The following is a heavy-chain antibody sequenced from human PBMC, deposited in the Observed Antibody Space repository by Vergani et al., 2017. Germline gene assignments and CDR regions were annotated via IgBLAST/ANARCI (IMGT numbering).Heavy chain of an antibody. CDR1: GFTFSDYY. D-gene: IGHD3-3*01. CDR2: ISSSGSTI. V-gene: IGHV3-11*01. J-gene: IGHJ6*03. Sequence: QVQLVESGGGLVKPGGSLRLSCAASGFTFSDYYMTWIRQAPGKGLEWVSYISSSGSTIYYADSVKGRITISRDNAKHSLYLQMNSLRAEDTAVYYCARETKNDFWSAPSMDVWGRGTTVTVSS. CDR3: ARETKNDFWSAPSMDV.